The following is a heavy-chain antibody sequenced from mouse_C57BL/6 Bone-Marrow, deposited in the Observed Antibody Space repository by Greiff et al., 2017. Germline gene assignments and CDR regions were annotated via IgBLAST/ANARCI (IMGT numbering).Heavy chain of an antibody. Sequence: EVMLVESGGGLVQPGGSMKLSCVASGFTFSNYWMNWVRQSPEKGLEWVAQIRLKSDNYATHYAESLKGRFTISRDDSKSSVYLQMNNLRAEDTGIYYCTSDYGYAMDYWGQGTSVTVSS. CDR1: GFTFSNYW. D-gene: IGHD2-4*01. J-gene: IGHJ4*01. CDR2: IRLKSDNYAT. V-gene: IGHV6-3*01. CDR3: TSDYGYAMDY.